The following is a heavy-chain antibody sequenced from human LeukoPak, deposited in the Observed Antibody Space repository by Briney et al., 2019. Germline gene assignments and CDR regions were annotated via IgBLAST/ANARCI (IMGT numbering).Heavy chain of an antibody. CDR3: VRGGELVGSYFDY. Sequence: GGSLRLSCAASGFTVSSYYMSWVRQAPGKGLEWVSGINWNGDDTTYADSVKGRFTISRDNAKNSLYLQINSLRAEDTALYYCVRGGELVGSYFDYWGPGTLVTVSS. CDR1: GFTVSSYY. J-gene: IGHJ4*02. CDR2: INWNGDDT. D-gene: IGHD3-16*01. V-gene: IGHV3-20*04.